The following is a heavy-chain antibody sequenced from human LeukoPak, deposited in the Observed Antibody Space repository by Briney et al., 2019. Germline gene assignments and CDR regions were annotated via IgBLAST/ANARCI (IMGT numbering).Heavy chain of an antibody. Sequence: SETLPLTCAVYGGSFSGYYWSWIRQPPGKGLEWIGEINHSGSTNYNPSLKSRVTISVDTSKNQFSLKLSSVTAADTAVYYCARGRYYYGSGSYYNTNYYFDYWGQGTLVTVSS. CDR3: ARGRYYYGSGSYYNTNYYFDY. J-gene: IGHJ4*02. CDR2: INHSGST. D-gene: IGHD3-10*01. CDR1: GGSFSGYY. V-gene: IGHV4-34*01.